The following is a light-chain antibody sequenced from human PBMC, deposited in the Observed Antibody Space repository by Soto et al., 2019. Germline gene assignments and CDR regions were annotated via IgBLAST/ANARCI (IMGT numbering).Light chain of an antibody. V-gene: IGKV3-20*01. J-gene: IGKJ1*01. CDR1: QSVSSSF. CDR2: GAS. CDR3: QQYGSLRA. Sequence: EIVLTQSPGTLSLSPGERATLSCRASQSVSSSFLAWYQQKPGQAPRLLIYGASSRATGIPDRFSGSGSGTDFTLTISRLEPEDSAVYYCQQYGSLRAFGQGTKVEIK.